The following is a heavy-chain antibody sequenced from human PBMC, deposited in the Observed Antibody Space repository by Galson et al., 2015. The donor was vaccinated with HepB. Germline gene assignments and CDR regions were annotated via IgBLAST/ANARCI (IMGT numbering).Heavy chain of an antibody. Sequence: GFTFSDYYMSWIRQAPGKGLEWVSYISSGGSTIYYADSVKGRFTISRDNAKNSLYLQMNSLRAEDTAMYYCARSLPVAKPLDYWGQGTLVTVSS. CDR1: GFTFSDYY. CDR3: ARSLPVAKPLDY. CDR2: ISSGGSTI. J-gene: IGHJ4*02. V-gene: IGHV3-11*01. D-gene: IGHD6-19*01.